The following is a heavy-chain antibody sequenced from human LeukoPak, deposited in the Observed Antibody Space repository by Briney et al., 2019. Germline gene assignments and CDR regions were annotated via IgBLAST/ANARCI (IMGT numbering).Heavy chain of an antibody. CDR2: IRYVGSNK. CDR1: GFTFTSYG. J-gene: IGHJ3*02. CDR3: ARTIKRTSVVPTRSPTKGAFDI. V-gene: IGHV3-30*02. Sequence: GGSLRLSCAASGFTFTSYGMHWVRQAPDKGLEWVAFIRYVGSNKYYANSVKGRFTIPRDNSKNTLSLQMSSLRAEDTAMYYCARTIKRTSVVPTRSPTKGAFDIWGQGTMVAVSS. D-gene: IGHD5-12*01.